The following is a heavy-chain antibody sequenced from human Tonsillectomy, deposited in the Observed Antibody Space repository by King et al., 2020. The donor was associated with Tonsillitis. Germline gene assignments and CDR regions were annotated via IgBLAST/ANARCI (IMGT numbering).Heavy chain of an antibody. CDR2: ISSSSSTI. CDR3: AREVCSSTSRYVNYYCGMDV. J-gene: IGHJ6*02. CDR1: GFTFSSYS. V-gene: IGHV3-48*04. Sequence: VQLVESGGGLVKPGGSLRLSCAASGFTFSSYSMNWVRQAPGKGLEWVSYISSSSSTINYADSVKGRFTISRDNAKNSLYLQMNSLRAEDTAVYYCAREVCSSTSRYVNYYCGMDVCGQGTTGT. D-gene: IGHD2-2*01.